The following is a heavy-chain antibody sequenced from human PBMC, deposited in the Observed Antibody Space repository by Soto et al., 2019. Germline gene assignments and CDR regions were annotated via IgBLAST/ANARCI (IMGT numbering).Heavy chain of an antibody. J-gene: IGHJ4*02. CDR3: ARAKKTYYYGY. V-gene: IGHV3-66*01. CDR1: GFTVSSNY. Sequence: PGGSLRLSCAASGFTVSSNYMSWVRQAPGKGLEWVSVIYSGGSTYYADSVKGRFTISRDNTKNTLYLQMNSLRTEDTAVYYCARAKKTYYYGYWGQGTLVTVSS. CDR2: IYSGGST.